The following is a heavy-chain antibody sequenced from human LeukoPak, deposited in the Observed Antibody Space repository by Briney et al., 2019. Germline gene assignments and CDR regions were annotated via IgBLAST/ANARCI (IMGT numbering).Heavy chain of an antibody. CDR3: ARGHNWNDRGAFDI. J-gene: IGHJ3*02. CDR1: AFTVSSNY. Sequence: PGGSLRLSCAASAFTVSSNYMSWVRQAPGKGLEWFSAIYSGGSTYYADSVKGRFTISRDNSKNTLYLQMNSLRAEDTAVYYCARGHNWNDRGAFDIWGQGTMVTVSS. CDR2: IYSGGST. V-gene: IGHV3-53*01. D-gene: IGHD1-1*01.